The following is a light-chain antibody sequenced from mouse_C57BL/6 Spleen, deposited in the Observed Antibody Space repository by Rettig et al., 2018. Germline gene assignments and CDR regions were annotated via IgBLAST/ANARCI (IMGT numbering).Light chain of an antibody. J-gene: IGKJ1*01. CDR3: QHFWSTPWT. Sequence: DIQMTQSPASLSASVGETVTITCRASGNFHNYLAWYQQKQGKSPQLLVYNAKTLAAGVPSRFSGSGSGTPYSLKINSLQPEDFGSYYCQHFWSTPWTFGGGTKLEIK. CDR1: GNFHNY. CDR2: NAK. V-gene: IGKV12-41*01.